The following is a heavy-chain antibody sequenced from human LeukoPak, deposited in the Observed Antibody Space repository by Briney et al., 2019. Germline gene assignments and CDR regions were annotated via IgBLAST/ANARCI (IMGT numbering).Heavy chain of an antibody. V-gene: IGHV5-51*01. Sequence: GESLKISCKGSGYSFTSYWIGWVRQMPGKGLEWMGIIYPGDSDNRYSPSFQGQVTISADKSISTAYLQWSSLKASDTAMYYCARTELGYSYGKNFDYWGQGTLVTVSS. CDR3: ARTELGYSYGKNFDY. CDR2: IYPGDSDN. D-gene: IGHD5-18*01. CDR1: GYSFTSYW. J-gene: IGHJ4*02.